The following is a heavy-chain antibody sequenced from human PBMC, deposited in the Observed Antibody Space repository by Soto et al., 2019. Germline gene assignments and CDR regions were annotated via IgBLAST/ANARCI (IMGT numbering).Heavy chain of an antibody. CDR2: SFYSCST. J-gene: IGHJ6*02. Sequence: ASETLSLTCTVAGSSISSYYWSWIRQPPGKGLEWMGHSFYSCSTNYNPSPKSRVTISVDTSKNQFSLKLRSVTAEDTAVYYCAWVQDRGAGPYYYAMDVWGQGTTVTVSS. V-gene: IGHV4-59*01. CDR3: AWVQDRGAGPYYYAMDV. D-gene: IGHD5-18*01. CDR1: GSSISSYY.